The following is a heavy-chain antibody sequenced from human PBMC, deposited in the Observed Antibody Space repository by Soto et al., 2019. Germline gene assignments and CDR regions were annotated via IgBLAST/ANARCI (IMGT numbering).Heavy chain of an antibody. CDR2: ISHDGRIK. J-gene: IGHJ4*02. CDR1: EFTFNRHA. Sequence: QVQLVESGGGVVQPGRSLRLSCAASEFTFNRHAMHWVRQAPGKGLEWVAVISHDGRIKYYADSVKGRFTISRDNSMNTLDLQMNSLRAEDTAIYFCARVSGHVYATLHGPFGYWGQGTLVTVSS. D-gene: IGHD2-8*01. V-gene: IGHV3-30*04. CDR3: ARVSGHVYATLHGPFGY.